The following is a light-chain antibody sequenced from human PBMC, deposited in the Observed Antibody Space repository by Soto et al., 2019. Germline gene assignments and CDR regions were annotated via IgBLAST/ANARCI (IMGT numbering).Light chain of an antibody. V-gene: IGKV3-20*01. CDR3: QQYDTLLT. CDR1: QYLTNNY. CDR2: DAS. J-gene: IGKJ4*01. Sequence: EIGLTRSPGTLSLSPGQTATLSXRASQYLTNNYLAWYQQKPGQAPRLVIYDASSRATGIPDRFSGRGSGTDFTFTISSLQPEDIATYYCQQYDTLLTFGGGTKVDIK.